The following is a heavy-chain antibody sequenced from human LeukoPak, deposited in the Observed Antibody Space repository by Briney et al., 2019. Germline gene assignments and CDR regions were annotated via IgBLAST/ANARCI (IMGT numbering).Heavy chain of an antibody. CDR3: TTVPSTSSWYRIHY. V-gene: IGHV3-15*07. J-gene: IGHJ4*02. D-gene: IGHD6-13*01. CDR2: TESKTDGGTT. Sequence: GGSLRLSCAASGFTFNNAWMNWVRQAPGKGLEWVGRTESKTDGGTTDYAAPVKGRFTISRDDSKNTLYLQMNSLKTEDTAVYYCTTVPSTSSWYRIHYWGQGTLVTVSS. CDR1: GFTFNNAW.